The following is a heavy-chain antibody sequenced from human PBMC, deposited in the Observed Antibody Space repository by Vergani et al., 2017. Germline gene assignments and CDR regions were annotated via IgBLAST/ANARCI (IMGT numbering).Heavy chain of an antibody. V-gene: IGHV4-4*03. CDR1: GGSISSRNW. CDR3: ARSVAGTLGY. CDR2: IYPSGIT. D-gene: IGHD6-19*01. Sequence: QVQLQESGPGLVKPPGTLSLTCAVSGGSISSRNWWNWVRQPPGKGLEWIGEIYPSGITNYNPSLKSRVNISIDKSKNHFSLKLSSVTAADTAVYYCARSVAGTLGYWGQGTLVTVSS. J-gene: IGHJ4*02.